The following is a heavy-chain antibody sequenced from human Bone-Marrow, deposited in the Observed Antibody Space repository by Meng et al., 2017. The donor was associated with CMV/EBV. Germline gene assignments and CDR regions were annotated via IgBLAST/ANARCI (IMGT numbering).Heavy chain of an antibody. D-gene: IGHD3-3*01. CDR2: ISSSSSYI. V-gene: IGHV3-21*01. CDR3: ARPSGYPLAYYYYGMDV. J-gene: IGHJ6*02. Sequence: GESLKISCAASGFTLSSYSMNWVRQAPGKGLEWVSSISSSSSYIYYADSVKGRFTISRDNAKNSLYLQMNSLRAEDTAVYYCARPSGYPLAYYYYGMDVWGQGTTVTVSS. CDR1: GFTLSSYS.